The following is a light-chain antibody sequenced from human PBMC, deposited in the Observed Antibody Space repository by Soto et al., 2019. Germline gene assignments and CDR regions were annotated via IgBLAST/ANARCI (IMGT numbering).Light chain of an antibody. CDR3: QQLYSYPYT. Sequence: DIQMTQSPSSLSASVGDRVTITCRPSQRISTYLNWYQQKPGKAPKLLILGASSLQGGVPSRFSGSGSGTDFTLTINSLQPEDFATYYCQQLYSYPYTFGQGTKLEIE. J-gene: IGKJ2*01. CDR2: GAS. V-gene: IGKV1-39*01. CDR1: QRISTY.